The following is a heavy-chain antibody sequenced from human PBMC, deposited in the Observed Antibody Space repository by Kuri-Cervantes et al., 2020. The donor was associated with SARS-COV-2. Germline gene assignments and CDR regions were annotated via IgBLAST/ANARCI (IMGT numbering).Heavy chain of an antibody. V-gene: IGHV4-34*01. CDR3: ARTLVVPAAMLGYYYYYMDV. CDR1: GGSFSGYS. CDR2: INHSGST. J-gene: IGHJ6*03. D-gene: IGHD2-2*01. Sequence: GSLRLSCAVYGGSFSGYSWGWIRQPPGKGLEWIGEINHSGSTNYNPSLKSRVTISVDTSKNQFSLKLSSVTAADTAVYYCARTLVVPAAMLGYYYYYMDVWGKGTTVTVSS.